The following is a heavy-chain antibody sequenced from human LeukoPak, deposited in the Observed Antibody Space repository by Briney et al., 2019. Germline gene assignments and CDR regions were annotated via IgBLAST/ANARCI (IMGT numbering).Heavy chain of an antibody. D-gene: IGHD7-27*01. CDR1: GFTFSSYG. CDR3: ATSLGPLTEY. J-gene: IGHJ4*02. CDR2: INSGGSGT. V-gene: IGHV3-74*01. Sequence: HPGRSLRLSCVASGFTFSSYGMHWVRQTPGKGLVWVSRINSGGSGTSYAASVEGRFTISRDNVKNTLYLQMDSLRAEDTAVYYCATSLGPLTEYWGQGTLVTVSS.